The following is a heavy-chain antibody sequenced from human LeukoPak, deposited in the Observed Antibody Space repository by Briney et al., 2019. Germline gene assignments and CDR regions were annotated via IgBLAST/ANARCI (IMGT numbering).Heavy chain of an antibody. CDR2: IYTSGST. CDR1: GGSISSYY. V-gene: IGHV4-4*07. D-gene: IGHD3-10*01. Sequence: PSETLSLTCTVSGGSISSYYWSWIRQPAGKGLEWIGRIYTSGSTNYNPSLKSRVTMSVDTSKNQSSLKLSSVTAADTAVYYCARAGDYYSSGSYLGYWGQGTLVTVSS. J-gene: IGHJ4*02. CDR3: ARAGDYYSSGSYLGY.